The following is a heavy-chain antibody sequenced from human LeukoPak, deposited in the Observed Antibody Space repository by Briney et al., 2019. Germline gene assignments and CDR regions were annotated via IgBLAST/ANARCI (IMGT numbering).Heavy chain of an antibody. V-gene: IGHV3-74*01. CDR3: ARGRADYDYWSGYYHYMDV. J-gene: IGHJ6*03. CDR1: GFTFSSKW. Sequence: GGSLRLSCAASGFTFSSKWMHWVRQVPGKGLVWVSRIKTDGTSTSYADYVKGRFTISRDNAKNTLYLQMNSLRAEDTAVYYCARGRADYDYWSGYYHYMDVWGKGTMVTVSS. CDR2: IKTDGTST. D-gene: IGHD3-3*01.